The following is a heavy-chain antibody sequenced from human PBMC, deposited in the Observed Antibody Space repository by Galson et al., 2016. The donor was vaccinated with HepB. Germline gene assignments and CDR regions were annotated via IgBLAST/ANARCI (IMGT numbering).Heavy chain of an antibody. Sequence: LSLTCSVSGDSITTYYWSWLRQSPGKGLEWIGYIYYRGSTNYNPSLSSRVTISVDTSKNQFSLKLGSVTAADTAVYYCARDRTDCAGGICYSYFDYWGQGTRVTVSS. CDR1: GDSITTYY. CDR2: IYYRGST. J-gene: IGHJ4*02. D-gene: IGHD2-8*02. CDR3: ARDRTDCAGGICYSYFDY. V-gene: IGHV4-59*01.